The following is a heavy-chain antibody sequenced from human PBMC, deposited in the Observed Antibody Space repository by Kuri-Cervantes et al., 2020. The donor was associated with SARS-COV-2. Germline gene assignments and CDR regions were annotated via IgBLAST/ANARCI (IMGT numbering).Heavy chain of an antibody. CDR1: GFTFGSYS. CDR3: AKEVEQLVPWFDP. CDR2: ISSSSSTI. D-gene: IGHD6-6*01. Sequence: GGSLRLSCAASGFTFGSYSMTWVRQAPGKGLEWVSYISSSSSTIYYAGSVKGRFTISRDNAKNSLYLQMNSLRAEDTAVYYCAKEVEQLVPWFDPWGQGTLVTVSS. V-gene: IGHV3-48*01. J-gene: IGHJ5*02.